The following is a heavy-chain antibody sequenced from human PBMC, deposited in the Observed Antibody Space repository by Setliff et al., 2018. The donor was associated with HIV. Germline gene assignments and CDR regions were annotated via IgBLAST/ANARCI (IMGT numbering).Heavy chain of an antibody. D-gene: IGHD2-2*01. CDR2: ISYSGST. CDR3: ASGGDRYCSTFSCWNFFRY. CDR1: GGSINTGGYY. V-gene: IGHV4-31*03. J-gene: IGHJ4*02. Sequence: PSETLSLTCTVSGGSINTGGYYWSWIRQHPGKGLEWIGYISYSGSTSYNPSLKSRVTISVDTSKNQFSLKLNSVTAADTAVYYCASGGDRYCSTFSCWNFFRYWGQGTLVTVSS.